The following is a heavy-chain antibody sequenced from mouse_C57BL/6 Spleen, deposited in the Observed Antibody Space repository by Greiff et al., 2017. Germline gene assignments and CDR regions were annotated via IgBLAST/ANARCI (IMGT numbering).Heavy chain of an antibody. D-gene: IGHD1-1*01. V-gene: IGHV2-2*01. CDR2: IWSGGST. J-gene: IGHJ1*03. CDR3: ARTYYYGSSGGYFDV. CDR1: GFSLTSYG. Sequence: VQRVASGPGLVQPSQCLSITCTVSGFSLTSYGVHWVRQSPGKGLEWLGVIWSGGSTDYNAAVISRLSISKDNSKRQVFFKMNSLQADDTAIYYCARTYYYGSSGGYFDVWGTGITVTVSS.